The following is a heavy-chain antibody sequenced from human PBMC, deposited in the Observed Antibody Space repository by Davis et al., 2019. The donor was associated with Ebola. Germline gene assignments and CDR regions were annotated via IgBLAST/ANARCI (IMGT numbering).Heavy chain of an antibody. D-gene: IGHD1-26*01. Sequence: GESLKISCAASGFTFSSYEMNWVRQAPGKGLEWVSYISSSGSTTYYADSVKGRFTISRDNSKNTLYLQMNSLRAEDTAVYYCARVSGSYLPIAYWGQGTLVTVSS. CDR3: ARVSGSYLPIAY. J-gene: IGHJ4*02. CDR1: GFTFSSYE. CDR2: ISSSGSTT. V-gene: IGHV3-48*03.